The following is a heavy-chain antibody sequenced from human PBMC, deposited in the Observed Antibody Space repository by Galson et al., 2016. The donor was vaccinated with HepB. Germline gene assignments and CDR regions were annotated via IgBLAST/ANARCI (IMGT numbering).Heavy chain of an antibody. J-gene: IGHJ4*02. CDR3: AKEAVTGTPFDY. CDR1: GYTSTDYY. CDR2: INPKSGGT. V-gene: IGHV1-2*04. Sequence: SVKVSCKASGYTSTDYYLHWVRQAPGQGLEWMGWINPKSGGTTYAQKFQGWVTMTRDTSISTAYLEVTRLKSDDTAVYYCAKEAVTGTPFDYWGQGTQVTVSS. D-gene: IGHD6-19*01.